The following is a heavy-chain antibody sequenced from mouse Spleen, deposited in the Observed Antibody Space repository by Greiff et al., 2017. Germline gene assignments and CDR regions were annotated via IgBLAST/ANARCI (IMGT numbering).Heavy chain of an antibody. Sequence: EVKLMESGGGLVQPGGSRKLSCAASGFTFSSFGMHWVRQAPEKGLEWVAYISSGSSTIYYADTVKGRFTISRDNPKNTLFLQMTSLRSEDTAMYYCARYGYPYAMDYWGQGTSVTVSS. D-gene: IGHD1-2*01. CDR3: ARYGYPYAMDY. CDR2: ISSGSSTI. CDR1: GFTFSSFG. V-gene: IGHV5-17*02. J-gene: IGHJ4*01.